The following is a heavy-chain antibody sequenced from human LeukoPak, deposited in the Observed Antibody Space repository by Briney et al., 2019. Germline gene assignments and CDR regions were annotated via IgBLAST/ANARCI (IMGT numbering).Heavy chain of an antibody. V-gene: IGHV3-23*01. D-gene: IGHD3-22*01. Sequence: GGSLRLSCAASGFTFSSYGMHWVRQAPGKGLEWVSAISGSGGSTYYADSVKGRFTISRDNSKNTLYLQMNSLRAEDTAVYYCVRAGGYYDSSGYLDAFDIWGQGTMVTVSS. CDR1: GFTFSSYG. CDR2: ISGSGGST. CDR3: VRAGGYYDSSGYLDAFDI. J-gene: IGHJ3*02.